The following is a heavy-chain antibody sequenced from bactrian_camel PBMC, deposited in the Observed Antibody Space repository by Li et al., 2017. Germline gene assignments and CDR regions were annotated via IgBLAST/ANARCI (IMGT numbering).Heavy chain of an antibody. V-gene: IGHV3S28*01. CDR2: IYTGGGST. Sequence: QLVESGGGLVQPGGSLRLSCAASGFTFSTYYMSWVRQAPGKGLEWVSSIYTGGGSTYYADSVKGRFTISKDNAKNTLFLQMNGLKPEDTAVYYCVAEINPRGVPDFGYWGQGTQVTVS. J-gene: IGHJ6*01. CDR3: VAEINPRGVPDFGY. D-gene: IGHD7*01. CDR1: GFTFSTYY.